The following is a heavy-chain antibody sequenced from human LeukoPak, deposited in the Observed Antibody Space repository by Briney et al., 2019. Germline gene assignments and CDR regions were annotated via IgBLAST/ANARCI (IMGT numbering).Heavy chain of an antibody. CDR2: INPNSGGT. CDR1: GYTFTGYY. CDR3: ARELDYYGSGSYGDYYYYYMDV. V-gene: IGHV1-2*02. Sequence: ASVKVSCKASGYTFTGYYMHWVRQAPGQGLEWMGWINPNSGGTNYAQKFQGRVTMTRDTSISTAYMELSRLRSDDTAVYYCARELDYYGSGSYGDYYYYYMDVWGKGTTVTISS. D-gene: IGHD3-10*01. J-gene: IGHJ6*03.